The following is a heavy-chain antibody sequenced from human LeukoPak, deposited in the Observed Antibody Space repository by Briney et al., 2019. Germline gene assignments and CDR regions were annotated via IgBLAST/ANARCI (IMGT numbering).Heavy chain of an antibody. Sequence: SQTLSLTCTVSGGSVRRGNYYWTWIRQPAGSGLEWIGRIYTSGTTDYNPSLRTRVTISVDASRNQFSLNLSSVTAADTAVYYCARYRRNYFAFDIWGQGTMVTVSS. V-gene: IGHV4-61*02. CDR3: ARYRRNYFAFDI. J-gene: IGHJ3*02. D-gene: IGHD1-7*01. CDR1: GGSVRRGNYY. CDR2: IYTSGTT.